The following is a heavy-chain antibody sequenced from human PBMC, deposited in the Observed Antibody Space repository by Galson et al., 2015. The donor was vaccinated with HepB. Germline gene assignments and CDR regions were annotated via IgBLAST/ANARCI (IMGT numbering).Heavy chain of an antibody. J-gene: IGHJ6*02. V-gene: IGHV1-2*02. CDR1: GYTFTDYY. Sequence: SVKVSCKASGYTFTDYYIHWVRQAPGQGLEWMGWLNPNSGATNFAQKFRGRVTMTRDTSLSTAHLELSRLTSDVTAVCYCARLGSRGVVTTFNYFYGLEVWGQGTSVTVSS. CDR2: LNPNSGAT. CDR3: ARLGSRGVVTTFNYFYGLEV. D-gene: IGHD2/OR15-2a*01.